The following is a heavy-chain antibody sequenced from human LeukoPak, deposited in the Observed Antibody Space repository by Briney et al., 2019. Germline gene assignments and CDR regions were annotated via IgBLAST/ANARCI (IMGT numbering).Heavy chain of an antibody. CDR3: ARGGSYTLDY. V-gene: IGHV3-23*01. Sequence: GGSQRLSCAASGFTFSSHSMTWVRQAPGKGLDWVSAISGSGGSTYYKDSVKGRFTISRDNSKNTLYLQMNSLRAEDTAVYYCARGGSYTLDYWGQGTLVTVSS. J-gene: IGHJ4*02. D-gene: IGHD1-26*01. CDR2: ISGSGGST. CDR1: GFTFSSHS.